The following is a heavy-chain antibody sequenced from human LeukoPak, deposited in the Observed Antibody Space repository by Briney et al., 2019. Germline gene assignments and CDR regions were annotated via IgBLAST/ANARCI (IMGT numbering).Heavy chain of an antibody. Sequence: GGSLRLSCAVSGFTLSDHYMDWVRQAPGKGLEWVAIISYDGSNKYYADSVKGRFTISRDNSKNTLYLQMNSLSAEDTAVFYCAREKWSHFDSWGQGTLVTVSS. CDR2: ISYDGSNK. V-gene: IGHV3-30-3*01. CDR3: AREKWSHFDS. J-gene: IGHJ4*02. D-gene: IGHD2-15*01. CDR1: GFTLSDHY.